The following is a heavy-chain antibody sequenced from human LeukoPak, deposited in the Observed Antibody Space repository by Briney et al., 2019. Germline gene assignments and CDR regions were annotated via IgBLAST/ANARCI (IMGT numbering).Heavy chain of an antibody. CDR2: IYYSGST. Sequence: PSETLSLTCTVSGDSISSSSYYWSWIRQPPGKGLEWIGYIYYSGSTNYNPSLKSRVTISVDTSKNQFSLKLSSVTAADTAVYYCARRSPYSTDWSSYFDYWGQGALVTVSS. V-gene: IGHV4-61*01. D-gene: IGHD2/OR15-2a*01. CDR3: ARRSPYSTDWSSYFDY. J-gene: IGHJ4*02. CDR1: GDSISSSSYY.